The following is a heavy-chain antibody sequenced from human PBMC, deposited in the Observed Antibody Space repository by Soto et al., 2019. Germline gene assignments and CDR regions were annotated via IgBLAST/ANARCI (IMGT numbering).Heavy chain of an antibody. J-gene: IGHJ4*02. CDR3: ARAVAVAADFDY. CDR1: GYTFSRYG. V-gene: IGHV1-3*01. D-gene: IGHD6-19*01. CDR2: INAGNGNT. Sequence: ASVKVSCKASGYTFSRYGMHWVRQAPGQRLEWMGWINAGNGNTKYSQKFQGRVTITRDTSASTAYMELSSLRSEDTAVYYCARAVAVAADFDYWGQGTLVTVSS.